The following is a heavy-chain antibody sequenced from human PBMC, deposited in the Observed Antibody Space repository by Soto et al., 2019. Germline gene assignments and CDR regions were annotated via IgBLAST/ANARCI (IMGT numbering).Heavy chain of an antibody. CDR1: GFTFSSYG. J-gene: IGHJ6*02. V-gene: IGHV3-30*18. Sequence: GGSLRLSCAASGFTFSSYGMHWVRQAPGKGLEWVAVISYDGSSKYYADSVKGRFTISRDNSKNTLYLQMNSLRAEDTAVYYCAKDMYDSSGYHLYYYYYGMDVWGQGTTVTVSS. CDR3: AKDMYDSSGYHLYYYYYGMDV. CDR2: ISYDGSSK. D-gene: IGHD3-22*01.